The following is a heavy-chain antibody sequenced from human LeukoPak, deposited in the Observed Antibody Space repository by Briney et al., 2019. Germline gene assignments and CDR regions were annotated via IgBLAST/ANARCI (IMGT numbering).Heavy chain of an antibody. CDR2: IYYTGST. CDR1: GDSIGYYY. V-gene: IGHV4-59*12. CDR3: ARGAADRNNYYYYIDV. D-gene: IGHD1/OR15-1a*01. Sequence: SETLSLTCTVSGDSIGYYYWSWIRQPPGKGLEWIGYIYYTGSTDYNPSLKSRVTISVDTSKNQFSLKLTSVIAADTAVYYCARGAADRNNYYYYIDVWGKGTTVTVSS. J-gene: IGHJ6*03.